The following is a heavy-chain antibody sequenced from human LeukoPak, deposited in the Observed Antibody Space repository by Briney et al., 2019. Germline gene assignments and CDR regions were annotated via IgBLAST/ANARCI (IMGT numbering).Heavy chain of an antibody. CDR1: GFTFSSYG. Sequence: GGSLRLSCAASGFTFSSYGMHWVRQAPGKGLEWVAFIRYDGSNKYYADSVKGRFTISRDNSKNTLYLQMNSLRAEDTAVYYCAKDNGGATGGGYFDYWGQGTLVTVSS. J-gene: IGHJ4*02. CDR2: IRYDGSNK. D-gene: IGHD1-26*01. CDR3: AKDNGGATGGGYFDY. V-gene: IGHV3-30*02.